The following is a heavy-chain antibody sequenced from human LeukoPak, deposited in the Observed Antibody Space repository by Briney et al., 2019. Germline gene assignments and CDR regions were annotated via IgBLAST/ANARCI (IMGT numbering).Heavy chain of an antibody. J-gene: IGHJ6*02. CDR2: ISSSSSYI. V-gene: IGHV3-21*01. CDR3: ARDNGSWYFADYYGMDV. CDR1: GFTFSSYS. Sequence: GGSLRPSCAASGFTFSSYSMNWVRQAPGKGLEWVSSISSSSSYIYYADSVKGRFTISRDNAKNSLYLQMNSLRAEDTAVYYCARDNGSWYFADYYGMDVWGQGTTVTVSS. D-gene: IGHD6-13*01.